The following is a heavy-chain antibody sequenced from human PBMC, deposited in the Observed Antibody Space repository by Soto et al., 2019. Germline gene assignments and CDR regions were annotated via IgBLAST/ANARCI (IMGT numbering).Heavy chain of an antibody. Sequence: PGESLKISCKGSGYSFTSYWIGWVRQMPGKGLEWMGIIYPGDSDTRYSPSFQGQVTISADKSISTAYLQWSSLKASDTAMYYCARSGRFGLYCSGGSCYYGMDVWGQGTTVTVSS. CDR1: GYSFTSYW. J-gene: IGHJ6*02. CDR2: IYPGDSDT. CDR3: ARSGRFGLYCSGGSCYYGMDV. V-gene: IGHV5-51*01. D-gene: IGHD2-15*01.